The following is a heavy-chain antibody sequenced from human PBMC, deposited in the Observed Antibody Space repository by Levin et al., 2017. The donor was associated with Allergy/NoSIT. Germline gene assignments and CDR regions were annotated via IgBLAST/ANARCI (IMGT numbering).Heavy chain of an antibody. Sequence: SQTLSLTCAVYGGSFSGYYWSWIRQPPGKGLEWIGEINHSGSTNYNPSLKSRVTISVDTSKNQFSLKLSSVTAADTAVYYCARVSSTSCYGFGCSRYYYYYMDVWGKGTTVTVSS. J-gene: IGHJ6*03. D-gene: IGHD2-2*01. V-gene: IGHV4-34*01. CDR2: INHSGST. CDR3: ARVSSTSCYGFGCSRYYYYYMDV. CDR1: GGSFSGYY.